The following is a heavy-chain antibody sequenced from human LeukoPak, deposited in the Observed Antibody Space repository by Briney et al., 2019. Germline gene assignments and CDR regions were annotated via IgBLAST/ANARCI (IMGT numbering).Heavy chain of an antibody. V-gene: IGHV4-39*07. J-gene: IGHJ4*02. CDR1: GGSISSSSYY. D-gene: IGHD3-3*01. Sequence: PSETLSLTCTVSGGSISSSSYYWGWIRQPPGKGLEWIGSIYYSGSTYYNPSLKSRVTISVDTSKNQFSLKLSSVTAADTAVYYCARGLGRYDFWSGYPYFDYWGQGTLVTVSS. CDR3: ARGLGRYDFWSGYPYFDY. CDR2: IYYSGST.